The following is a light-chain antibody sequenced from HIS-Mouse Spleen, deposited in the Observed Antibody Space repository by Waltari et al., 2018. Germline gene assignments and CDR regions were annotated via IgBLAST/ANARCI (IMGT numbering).Light chain of an antibody. V-gene: IGLV2-23*01. J-gene: IGLJ3*02. CDR1: SSDVGSYNL. Sequence: QSALTQPASVSGSPGQSITTSCTGTSSDVGSYNLVSWYQQHPGKAPKLMVYEGSKRPSGGAKRCSGSKSGNTASLTISGLQAEDEADYYCCSYAGSSTWVFGGGTKLTVL. CDR3: CSYAGSSTWV. CDR2: EGS.